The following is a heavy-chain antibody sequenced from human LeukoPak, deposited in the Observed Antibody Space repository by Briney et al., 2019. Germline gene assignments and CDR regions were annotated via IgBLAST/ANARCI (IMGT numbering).Heavy chain of an antibody. CDR1: GGSISGGDYY. CDR3: ARLKETDIAVAYLDY. V-gene: IGHV4-61*08. Sequence: SETLSLTCTVSGGSISGGDYYWSWIRQPPGKGLGWIGYIFYSGNTNYNPSLKSRVTISVDTSKNQFSLKLRSVTAADTAVYYCARLKETDIAVAYLDYWGQGTLVTVSS. CDR2: IFYSGNT. J-gene: IGHJ4*02. D-gene: IGHD6-19*01.